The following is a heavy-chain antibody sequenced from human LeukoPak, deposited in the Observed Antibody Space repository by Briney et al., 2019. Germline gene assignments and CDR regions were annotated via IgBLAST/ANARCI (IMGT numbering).Heavy chain of an antibody. Sequence: AGGSLRLSCAASGFTFSSYSMNWVRQAPGKGLEWVSSISSSSSYIYYADSVKGRFTISRDNAKNSLYLQMNSLRAEDTAVYYCPRAGNYYDTVDAFDIWGQGTMVTVSS. CDR2: ISSSSSYI. J-gene: IGHJ3*02. CDR3: PRAGNYYDTVDAFDI. D-gene: IGHD3-22*01. V-gene: IGHV3-21*01. CDR1: GFTFSSYS.